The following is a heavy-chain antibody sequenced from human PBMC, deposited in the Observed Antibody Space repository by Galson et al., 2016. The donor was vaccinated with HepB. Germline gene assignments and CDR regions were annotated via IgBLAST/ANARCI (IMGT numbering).Heavy chain of an antibody. CDR1: GDSISSHY. V-gene: IGHV4-59*11. D-gene: IGHD1-26*01. CDR3: ARVPVTGTYYNAASDV. J-gene: IGHJ3*01. Sequence: SETLSLTCTVSGDSISSHYWGWIRQPPGKGLEWIGYMHSSGGSNYNPSLNSRLTISLDTSKNQFSLKLTSVIAADTAVYYCARVPVTGTYYNAASDVWGIGTVVTVSS. CDR2: MHSSGGS.